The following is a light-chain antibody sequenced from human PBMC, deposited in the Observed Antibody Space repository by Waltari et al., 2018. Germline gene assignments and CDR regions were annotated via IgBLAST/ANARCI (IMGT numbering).Light chain of an antibody. CDR3: QQYGSSPWT. CDR2: GAS. V-gene: IGKV4-1*01. J-gene: IGKJ2*02. CDR1: QSVLYSSNNKNY. Sequence: DIVMTQSPDSLAVSLGERATINCKSSQSVLYSSNNKNYLAWYQQKPGQPPKLLIYGASSRATGIPDRFSGSGSGTDFTLTISRLEPEDFAVYYCQQYGSSPWTFGQGTKLEIK.